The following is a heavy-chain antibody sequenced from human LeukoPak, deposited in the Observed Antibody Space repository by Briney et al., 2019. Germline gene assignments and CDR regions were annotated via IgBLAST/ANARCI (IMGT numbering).Heavy chain of an antibody. D-gene: IGHD3-9*01. CDR2: ISYDGSNK. V-gene: IGHV3-30*18. CDR1: GFTFSSYG. CDR3: VKDRWVLRYFDWSGAFDI. J-gene: IGHJ3*02. Sequence: GGSLRLSCAASGFTFSSYGMHWVRQAPGKGLGWVAVISYDGSNKYYADSVKGRFTISRDNSKNTLYLQMNSLRAEDTAVYYCVKDRWVLRYFDWSGAFDIWGQGTMVTVSS.